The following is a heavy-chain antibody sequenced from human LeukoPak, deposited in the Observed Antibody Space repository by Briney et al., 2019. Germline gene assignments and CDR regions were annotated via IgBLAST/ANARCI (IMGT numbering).Heavy chain of an antibody. Sequence: GGSLRLSSAASGFAFSNYDMSWVRQAPGKGLEWVSAISDSGGSTNYADSVKGRFTISRDNSKNTLYLQMNSLRLEDTAVYYCAKRGSFFGGFDYWGQGTLLTVPS. D-gene: IGHD3-10*01. CDR2: ISDSGGST. CDR3: AKRGSFFGGFDY. V-gene: IGHV3-23*01. J-gene: IGHJ4*02. CDR1: GFAFSNYD.